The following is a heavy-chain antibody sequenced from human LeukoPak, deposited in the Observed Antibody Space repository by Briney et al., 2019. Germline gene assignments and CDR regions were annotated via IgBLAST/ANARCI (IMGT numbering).Heavy chain of an antibody. D-gene: IGHD5-12*01. Sequence: GGSLRLSRAASGFTFSSHGMNWVRQAPGKGLEWVSGISGSGVITYYADSVKGRFTISRDNSRNTLDLQMNSLRAEDTAVYYCAKDDAWVRYQDWGQGTLVTVSS. CDR2: ISGSGVIT. CDR3: AKDDAWVRYQD. V-gene: IGHV3-23*01. CDR1: GFTFSSHG. J-gene: IGHJ4*02.